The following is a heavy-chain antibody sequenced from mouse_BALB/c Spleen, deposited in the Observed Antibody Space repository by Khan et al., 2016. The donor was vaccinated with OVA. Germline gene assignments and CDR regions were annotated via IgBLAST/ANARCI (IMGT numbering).Heavy chain of an antibody. CDR3: AIHLTGSVVY. D-gene: IGHD4-1*01. CDR1: GFTFSSYS. CDR2: ISSVGDYT. Sequence: EVELVESGGDLVKPGGSLKLSCAASGFTFSSYSMSWVRQTPDKRLEWVTTISSVGDYTYYPDSVKGRFTISRDNAKNTLYLQMSSLKSEDTAMYYCAIHLTGSVVYWGQGTLVTVSA. V-gene: IGHV5-6*01. J-gene: IGHJ3*01.